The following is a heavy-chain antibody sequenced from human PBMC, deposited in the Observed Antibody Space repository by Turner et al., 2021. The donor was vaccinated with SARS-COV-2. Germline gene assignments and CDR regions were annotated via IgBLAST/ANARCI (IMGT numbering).Heavy chain of an antibody. CDR1: VFTFSSYA. D-gene: IGHD3-22*01. V-gene: IGHV3-30-3*01. J-gene: IGHJ6*02. CDR2: ISYDGSNK. Sequence: QLHLVDSVVGVVHPGRSLRLSCASSVFTFSSYAMNWVRQAAGKGLEWVAVISYDGSNKYYADSVKGRFTISRDKSKKTLYLQMNSLRAEDTAVYYCAGIQSYDRSDYYGMDVWGQGTTVNVSS. CDR3: AGIQSYDRSDYYGMDV.